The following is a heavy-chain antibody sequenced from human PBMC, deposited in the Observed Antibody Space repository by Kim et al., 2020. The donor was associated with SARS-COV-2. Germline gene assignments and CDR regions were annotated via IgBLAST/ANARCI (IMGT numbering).Heavy chain of an antibody. Sequence: SETLSLTCAVYGGSFSAYYWSWIRQPPGKGLEWIGEITHSGSTNYYPSFQKRVTISVDTSKNQFSLKLSSVTAADTAVYYYARAGRQLLVRPIFYYFTSWG. V-gene: IGHV4-34*01. D-gene: IGHD6-19*01. CDR2: ITHSGST. J-gene: IGHJ4*01. CDR3: ARAGRQLLVRPIFYYFTS. CDR1: GGSFSAYY.